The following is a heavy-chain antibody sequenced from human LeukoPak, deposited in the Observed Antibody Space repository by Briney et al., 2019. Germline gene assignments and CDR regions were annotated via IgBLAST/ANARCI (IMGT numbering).Heavy chain of an antibody. D-gene: IGHD2-8*01. CDR1: GCTFTSQY. Sequence: ASVKVSCKASGCTFTSQYIHWVRQAPGQGLEWMGIINPSGGSTSYAQKFQGRVTMTRDTPTSTVYMELSSLRSEDTAVFYCARDRCPNGVCYTFDYWGQGTLVTVSS. CDR2: INPSGGST. J-gene: IGHJ4*02. CDR3: ARDRCPNGVCYTFDY. V-gene: IGHV1-46*01.